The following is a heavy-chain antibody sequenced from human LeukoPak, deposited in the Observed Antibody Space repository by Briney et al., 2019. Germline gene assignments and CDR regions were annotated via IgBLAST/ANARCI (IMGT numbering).Heavy chain of an antibody. J-gene: IGHJ6*02. CDR1: GFTFSSYG. V-gene: IGHV3-30*02. CDR2: IRYDGSNK. Sequence: PGGSLRLSCAASGFTFSSYGMHWVRQAPGKGLEWVAFIRYDGSNKYYADSVKGRFTISRDNAKNSLYLQMNSLRAEDTALYYCAKDIDGSGSYYTPRNYGMDVWGQGTXVTVXS. CDR3: AKDIDGSGSYYTPRNYGMDV. D-gene: IGHD3-10*01.